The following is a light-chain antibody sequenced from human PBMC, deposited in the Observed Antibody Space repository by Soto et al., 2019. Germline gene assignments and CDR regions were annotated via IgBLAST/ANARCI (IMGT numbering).Light chain of an antibody. Sequence: EIVMTQSPATLSVSPGERATLSCRASQSVSSNLAWYQQKPGQAPRLLIYDASARATGIPARFSGSGSGTEFTLTISSLQSEDLAVYYCQQYNNWLFTFGPGTKVDIK. V-gene: IGKV3-15*01. CDR1: QSVSSN. CDR3: QQYNNWLFT. CDR2: DAS. J-gene: IGKJ3*01.